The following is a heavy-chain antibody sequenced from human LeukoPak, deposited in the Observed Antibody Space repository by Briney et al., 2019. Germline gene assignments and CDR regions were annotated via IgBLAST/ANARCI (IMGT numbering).Heavy chain of an antibody. CDR2: ISGSGGST. Sequence: GGSLRLSCAASGFTFSSYAMSWVRQAPGKGLEWVSTISGSGGSTYYADSVKGRFTISRDNAKNSLYLQMNSLRAEDTAVYYCARGGVYSSRGIDYWGQGTLVTVSS. V-gene: IGHV3-23*01. CDR1: GFTFSSYA. CDR3: ARGGVYSSRGIDY. D-gene: IGHD6-13*01. J-gene: IGHJ4*02.